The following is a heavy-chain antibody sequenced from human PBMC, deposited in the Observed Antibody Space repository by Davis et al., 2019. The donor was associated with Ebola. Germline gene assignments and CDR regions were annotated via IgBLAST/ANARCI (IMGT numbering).Heavy chain of an antibody. D-gene: IGHD1-1*01. CDR1: GFTFSSYA. Sequence: GESLKISCAASGFTFSSYAMSWVRQAPGKGLEWVSAISGSGGSTYYADSVKGRFTISRDNAKNSLYLQMNSLRAEDTAVYYCARDADKSPNWNCDYWGQGTLVTVSS. CDR3: ARDADKSPNWNCDY. CDR2: ISGSGGST. J-gene: IGHJ4*02. V-gene: IGHV3-23*01.